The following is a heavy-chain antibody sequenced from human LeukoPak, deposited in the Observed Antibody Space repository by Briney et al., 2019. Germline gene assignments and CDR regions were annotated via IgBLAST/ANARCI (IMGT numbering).Heavy chain of an antibody. D-gene: IGHD3-22*01. CDR3: ARTVSGFDAFDI. CDR2: ISSSGSTI. J-gene: IGHJ3*02. Sequence: GGSLRLSCAASGFTFSSYEMNWVRQAPGKGLEWVSYISSSGSTIYYADSVKGRFTISRDNAKNSLYLQMNSLRAEDTAVYYCARTVSGFDAFDIWGQGTMVTVSS. V-gene: IGHV3-48*03. CDR1: GFTFSSYE.